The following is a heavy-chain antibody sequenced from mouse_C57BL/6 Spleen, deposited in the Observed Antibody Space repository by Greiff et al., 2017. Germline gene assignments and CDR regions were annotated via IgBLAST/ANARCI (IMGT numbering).Heavy chain of an antibody. CDR2: IDPSDSYT. V-gene: IGHV1-69*01. J-gene: IGHJ4*01. Sequence: QVQLQQPGAELVMPGASVKLSCKASGYTFTSYWMHWVKQRPGQGLEWIGEIDPSDSYTNYNQKFKGKSTLTVDKSSSTAYMQLSSLTSEDSAVYYGARGPHYYGRAMDYWGQGTSVTVSS. CDR3: ARGPHYYGRAMDY. CDR1: GYTFTSYW. D-gene: IGHD1-1*01.